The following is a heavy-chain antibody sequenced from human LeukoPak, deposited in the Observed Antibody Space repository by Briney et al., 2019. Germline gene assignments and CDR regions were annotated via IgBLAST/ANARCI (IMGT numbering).Heavy chain of an antibody. CDR2: ISGSGGST. V-gene: IGHV3-23*01. CDR1: GFTFSSYA. D-gene: IGHD3-22*01. Sequence: GGSLRLSCAASGFTFSSYAMSWVRQAPGKGLEWVSAISGSGGSTYYADSVKGRFTISRDNSKNTLYLQMNSPRAEDTAVYYCAKLPLLYGSSGYFDYWGQGTLVTVSS. J-gene: IGHJ4*02. CDR3: AKLPLLYGSSGYFDY.